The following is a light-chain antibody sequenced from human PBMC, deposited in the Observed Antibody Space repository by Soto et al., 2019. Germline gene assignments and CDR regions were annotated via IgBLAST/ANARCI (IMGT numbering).Light chain of an antibody. V-gene: IGKV1-5*01. J-gene: IGKJ3*01. CDR1: QSISRS. Sequence: DIQMTQSPSTLSASVGDRVTITCRASQSISRSLAWYQQNPGKAPKLLIFDASSLESGVPSRFSGSGSGTEFTLTISSLQPDDFATDYCQHDNDFLLIFGPGTTVDIK. CDR2: DAS. CDR3: QHDNDFLLI.